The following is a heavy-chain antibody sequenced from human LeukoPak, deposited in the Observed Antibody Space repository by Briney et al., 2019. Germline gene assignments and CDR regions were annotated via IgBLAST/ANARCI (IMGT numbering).Heavy chain of an antibody. CDR1: GGSISSGDYY. Sequence: SETLSLTYTVSGGSISSGDYYWSWIRQPPGKGLEWIGYIYYSGSTYYNPSLKSRVTISVDTSKNQFSLKLSSVTAADTAVYYCARDIIDCGMDVWGQGTTVTVSS. J-gene: IGHJ6*02. CDR3: ARDIIDCGMDV. CDR2: IYYSGST. V-gene: IGHV4-30-4*01. D-gene: IGHD3-10*01.